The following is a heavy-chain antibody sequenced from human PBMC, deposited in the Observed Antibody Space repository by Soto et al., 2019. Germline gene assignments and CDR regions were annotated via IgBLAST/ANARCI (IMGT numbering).Heavy chain of an antibody. CDR3: AKVPTGEMATVFQAFDI. Sequence: PGGSLRLSCAASGFTFSSYAMSWVRQAPGKGLEWASAISGSGVSTYYEDSVKGRFAVSRDNSKSKLYLQMNSLRDEDTAVYYCAKVPTGEMATVFQAFDIWGQGTMVTVSS. J-gene: IGHJ3*02. CDR2: ISGSGVST. V-gene: IGHV3-23*01. D-gene: IGHD4-4*01. CDR1: GFTFSSYA.